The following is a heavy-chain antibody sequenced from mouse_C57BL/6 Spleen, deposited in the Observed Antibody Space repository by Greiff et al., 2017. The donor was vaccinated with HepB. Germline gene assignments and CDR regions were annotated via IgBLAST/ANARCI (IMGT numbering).Heavy chain of an antibody. CDR2: IYPGDGDT. CDR3: AREAREYFDY. V-gene: IGHV1-82*01. CDR1: GYAFSSSW. Sequence: VQLQQSGPELVKPGASVKISCKASGYAFSSSWMNWVKQRPGKGLEWIGRIYPGDGDTNYNGKFKGTATLTADKSSSTAYMQLSILTSEDSAVYFCAREAREYFDYWGQGTTLTVSS. J-gene: IGHJ2*01.